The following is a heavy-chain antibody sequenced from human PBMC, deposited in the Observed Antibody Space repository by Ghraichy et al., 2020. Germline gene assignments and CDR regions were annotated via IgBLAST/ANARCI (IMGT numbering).Heavy chain of an antibody. CDR1: GFTFSSYS. CDR3: ARDGRLYYYYYGMDV. J-gene: IGHJ6*02. D-gene: IGHD1-26*01. V-gene: IGHV3-21*01. Sequence: GGSLRLSCAASGFTFSSYSMNWVRQAPGKGLEWVSSISSSSSYIYYADSVKGRFTISRDNAKNSLYLQLNSLRAEDTAVYYCARDGRLYYYYYGMDVWGQGTTVTVS. CDR2: ISSSSSYI.